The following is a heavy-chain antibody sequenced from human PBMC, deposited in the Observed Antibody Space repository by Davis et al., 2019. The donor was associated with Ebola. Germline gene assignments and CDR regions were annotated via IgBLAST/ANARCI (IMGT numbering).Heavy chain of an antibody. Sequence: GGSLRLSCAASGFTFSSDWMNWVRQAPGKGLEWVASIKKDGSEKYYVDSVKVRFTISRDNAKSSLYLQMNSLRVEDTAVYYCARDLVGFGYTYSGDYYYGMDVWGQGTTVTVSS. D-gene: IGHD5-18*01. J-gene: IGHJ6*02. CDR3: ARDLVGFGYTYSGDYYYGMDV. CDR2: IKKDGSEK. CDR1: GFTFSSDW. V-gene: IGHV3-7*03.